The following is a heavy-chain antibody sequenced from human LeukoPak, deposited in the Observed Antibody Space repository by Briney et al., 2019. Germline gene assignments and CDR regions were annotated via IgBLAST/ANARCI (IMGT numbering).Heavy chain of an antibody. CDR2: IKQDGSEE. Sequence: GGSLRLSCAASGFTFSSYWMTWVRQAPGKGLEWVANIKQDGSEEDYVDSVKGRFTISRDNAKNSLYLQMNSLRAEDTAVYYCARDGLGSAFDYWGQGTLVTVSS. V-gene: IGHV3-7*01. J-gene: IGHJ4*02. CDR1: GFTFSSYW. D-gene: IGHD3/OR15-3a*01. CDR3: ARDGLGSAFDY.